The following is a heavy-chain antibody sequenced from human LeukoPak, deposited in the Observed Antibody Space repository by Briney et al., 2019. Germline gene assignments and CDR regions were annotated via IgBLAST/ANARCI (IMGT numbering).Heavy chain of an antibody. Sequence: SETLSLTCAVYGGSFSGYYWSWIRQPPGKGLEWIGEINHSGSTNYNPSLKSRVTISVGTSKNQFSLKLSSVTAADTAVYYCARGIVATIRDNWFDPWGQGTLVTVSS. CDR2: INHSGST. CDR1: GGSFSGYY. J-gene: IGHJ5*02. D-gene: IGHD5-12*01. V-gene: IGHV4-34*01. CDR3: ARGIVATIRDNWFDP.